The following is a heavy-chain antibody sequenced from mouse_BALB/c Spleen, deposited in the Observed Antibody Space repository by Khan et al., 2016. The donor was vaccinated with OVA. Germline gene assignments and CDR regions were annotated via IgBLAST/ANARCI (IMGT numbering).Heavy chain of an antibody. J-gene: IGHJ4*01. CDR1: GYTFTNYW. CDR3: ARRLPPYYYAMDY. D-gene: IGHD3-2*02. Sequence: QVQLKQSGAELAKPGASVKMSCKASGYTFTNYWMHWVKQRPGQGLEWIGYINPSTIYTEYNQKFKDKATLTADKSSSTAYMQLRSLTSEDSAVXYCARRLPPYYYAMDYWGQGTSVTVSS. V-gene: IGHV1-7*01. CDR2: INPSTIYT.